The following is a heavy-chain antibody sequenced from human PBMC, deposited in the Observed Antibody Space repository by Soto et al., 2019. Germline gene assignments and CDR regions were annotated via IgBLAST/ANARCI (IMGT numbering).Heavy chain of an antibody. J-gene: IGHJ6*03. Sequence: PSETLSLTCTVSGGSISSSSYYWGWIRQPPGRGLEWIGYIYYSGSTNYNPSLKSRLTISVDTSKNQFSLKLTSVTAADTAVYYCARTLDYGHMDVWGKGTTVTVSS. V-gene: IGHV4-39*07. CDR3: ARTLDYGHMDV. CDR2: IYYSGST. CDR1: GGSISSSSYY. D-gene: IGHD3-16*01.